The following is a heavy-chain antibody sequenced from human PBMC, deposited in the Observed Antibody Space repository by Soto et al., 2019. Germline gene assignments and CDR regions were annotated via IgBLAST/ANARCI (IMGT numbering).Heavy chain of an antibody. CDR3: SRRSSGWYFDY. D-gene: IGHD6-19*01. CDR2: ISGSGDST. Sequence: EVQLLESGGGLVQPGGSLRLSCAASGFIFSSYGVSWVRQTPGKGLEWVSVISGSGDSTYYADSVKGRFTISRDNSKNTLYLQMNSLRAEDTAVYYRSRRSSGWYFDYWGQGTLVTVSS. V-gene: IGHV3-23*01. CDR1: GFIFSSYG. J-gene: IGHJ4*02.